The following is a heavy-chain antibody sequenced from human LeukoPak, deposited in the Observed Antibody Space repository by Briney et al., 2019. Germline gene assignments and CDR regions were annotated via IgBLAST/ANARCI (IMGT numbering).Heavy chain of an antibody. CDR3: ARVNYYDPSFDY. J-gene: IGHJ4*02. CDR2: IIPIFGTA. Sequence: ASVKVSCKASGGTFSSYAISWVRQAPGQGLEWMGGIIPIFGTANYAQKFQGRVTITTDESTSTAYMELSSLRSEDTAVYYCARVNYYDPSFDYWGQGTLVTVSS. V-gene: IGHV1-69*05. D-gene: IGHD3-22*01. CDR1: GGTFSSYA.